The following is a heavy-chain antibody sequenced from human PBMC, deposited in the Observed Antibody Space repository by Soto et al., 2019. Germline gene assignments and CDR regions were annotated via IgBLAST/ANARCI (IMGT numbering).Heavy chain of an antibody. V-gene: IGHV3-21*01. CDR2: ISSSSSYT. CDR3: AKQYYYDSSGSYPFDY. D-gene: IGHD3-22*01. J-gene: IGHJ4*01. Sequence: GGSLRLSCAASGFTFSSYSMNWVRQAPGKGLEWVSSISSSSSYTYYADSVKGRFTISRDNAKNSLYLQINSLRAEDTAVYYCAKQYYYDSSGSYPFDYWGQGTLVTVSS. CDR1: GFTFSSYS.